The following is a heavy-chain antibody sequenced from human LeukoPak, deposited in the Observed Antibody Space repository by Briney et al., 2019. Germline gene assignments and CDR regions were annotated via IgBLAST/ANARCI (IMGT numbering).Heavy chain of an antibody. J-gene: IGHJ6*03. Sequence: GASVKVSCKASGYTFSNYGMSWVRQAPGHGLEWMGWISGFNGHTKYSQESQGRVTMTTDTSTSTAYMEVRSLRSDDTAVYYCARAWPRRKYFHYKDVWGKGTTVTVSS. CDR2: ISGFNGHT. CDR3: ARAWPRRKYFHYKDV. D-gene: IGHD5-12*01. V-gene: IGHV1-18*04. CDR1: GYTFSNYG.